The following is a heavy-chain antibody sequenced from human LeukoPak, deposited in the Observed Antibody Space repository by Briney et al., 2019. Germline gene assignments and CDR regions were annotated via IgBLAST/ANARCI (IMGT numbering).Heavy chain of an antibody. CDR1: GYTFTSYG. J-gene: IGHJ4*02. D-gene: IGHD5-18*01. CDR3: ARDQKGGGYSYGYYY. Sequence: ASVKVSCKACGYTFTSYGISWVRQAPGQGLEWMGWISAYNGNTNYAQKLQGRVTMTTDTSTSTAYMELRSLRSDDTAVYYCARDQKGGGYSYGYYYWGQGTLVTVSS. V-gene: IGHV1-18*01. CDR2: ISAYNGNT.